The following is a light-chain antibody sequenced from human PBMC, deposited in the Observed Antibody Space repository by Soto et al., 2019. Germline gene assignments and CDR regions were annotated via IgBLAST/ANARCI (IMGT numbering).Light chain of an antibody. CDR1: SSDVGGYNY. CDR3: SSYTGSSTLVV. CDR2: DVS. Sequence: QSVLTQPASVSGSPGQSITISCTGTSSDVGGYNYVSWYQQHPGKAPQLMIYDVSNRPSGVSNRFSGSKSGNTASLTISGLQAEDEVDYYCSSYTGSSTLVVFGGGTKLTVL. V-gene: IGLV2-14*01. J-gene: IGLJ2*01.